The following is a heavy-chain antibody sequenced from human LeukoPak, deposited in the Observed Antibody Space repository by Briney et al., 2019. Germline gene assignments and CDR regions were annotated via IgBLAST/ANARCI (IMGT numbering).Heavy chain of an antibody. CDR1: RFTFINHG. CDR2: ISGSGGST. Sequence: GGSLRLSCAASRFTFINHGMSWVRQAPGKGLEWVSTISGSGGSTFYGDSVKGRFTISRDNSKNTLYLQMNSLRAEDTAVYYCAKDLSYSGSYPLDYWGQGTLVTVSS. J-gene: IGHJ4*02. CDR3: AKDLSYSGSYPLDY. D-gene: IGHD1-26*01. V-gene: IGHV3-23*01.